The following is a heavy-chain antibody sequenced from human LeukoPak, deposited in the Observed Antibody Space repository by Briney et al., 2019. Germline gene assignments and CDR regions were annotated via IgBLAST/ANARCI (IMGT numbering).Heavy chain of an antibody. V-gene: IGHV3-23*01. CDR2: ISATGGRT. CDR1: GFTFSSYE. D-gene: IGHD5-12*01. J-gene: IGHJ4*02. Sequence: GGSLRLSCTASGFTFSSYEMNWLRQAPGKGLEWLSAISATGGRTYYADSVEGRLTISRDNSKNTLYLQMNSLRAEDTAVYFCAKDALVARSHFDNWGQGTLVTVSS. CDR3: AKDALVARSHFDN.